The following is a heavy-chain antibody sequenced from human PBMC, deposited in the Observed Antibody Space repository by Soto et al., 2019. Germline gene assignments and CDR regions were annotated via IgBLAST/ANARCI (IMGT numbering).Heavy chain of an antibody. Sequence: GGSLRLSCAASGFTFSSYGMHWVRQAPGKGLEWVAVMWYDGSNKYYADSVKGRFTISRDNSKNTLYLQMNSLRAEDTAVYYCASSIVGATEFDYWGQGTLVTVSS. CDR3: ASSIVGATEFDY. CDR1: GFTFSSYG. J-gene: IGHJ4*02. D-gene: IGHD1-26*01. CDR2: MWYDGSNK. V-gene: IGHV3-33*01.